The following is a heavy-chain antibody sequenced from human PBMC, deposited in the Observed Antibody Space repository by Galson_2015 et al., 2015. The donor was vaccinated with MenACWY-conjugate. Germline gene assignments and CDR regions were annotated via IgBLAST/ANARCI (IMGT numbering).Heavy chain of an antibody. J-gene: IGHJ5*02. D-gene: IGHD6-6*01. CDR1: GFTFSNYW. CDR3: TKAAARYSTSSAFNWFDP. V-gene: IGHV3-74*01. CDR2: VNSDGTGT. Sequence: SCAASGFTFSNYWMHWVRQAPGKGLEWVSRVNSDGTGTTYADSVKGRFTISRDNAKNTLYLQMNSLRAEDTAIYYCTKAAARYSTSSAFNWFDPWGQGALVTVSS.